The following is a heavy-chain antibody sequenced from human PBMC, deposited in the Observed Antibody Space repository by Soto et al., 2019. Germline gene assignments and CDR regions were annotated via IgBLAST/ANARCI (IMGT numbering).Heavy chain of an antibody. J-gene: IGHJ4*02. D-gene: IGHD3-22*01. CDR3: ARALNEDYYDSSGTLFDY. Sequence: SVKVSCKASGGTFSSYAISWVRQAPGQGLEWMGGIIPIFGTANYAQKFQGRVTITADESTSTAYMELSGLRSEDTAVYYCARALNEDYYDSSGTLFDYWGQRTLVTVSS. CDR2: IIPIFGTA. CDR1: GGTFSSYA. V-gene: IGHV1-69*13.